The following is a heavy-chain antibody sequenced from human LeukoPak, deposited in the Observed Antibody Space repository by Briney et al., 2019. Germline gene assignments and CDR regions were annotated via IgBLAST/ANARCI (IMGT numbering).Heavy chain of an antibody. CDR2: IHQSGST. V-gene: IGHV4-4*02. Sequence: SPSETLSLTCDVSGVAIRSGHWWSWVRQIPGKGLGWIGEIHQSGSTNYHASLKSRVTIAVDTSKNQFYLTVTSLTAADTAVYYCVTSSALAGWGAFDTWGQGTMVTVSS. D-gene: IGHD1-1*01. CDR3: VTSSALAGWGAFDT. CDR1: GVAIRSGHW. J-gene: IGHJ3*02.